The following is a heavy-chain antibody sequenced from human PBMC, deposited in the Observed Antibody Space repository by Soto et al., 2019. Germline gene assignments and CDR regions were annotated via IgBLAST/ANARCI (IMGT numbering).Heavy chain of an antibody. J-gene: IGHJ4*02. CDR3: ARGGALSTSWYWGDGLDS. Sequence: QVQLEQSGSEVKKSGSSVKVSCKASGYSFSSHAITWVRQAPGQGLEWMGGIIPVFGTPSYAQKFQGRVTSSAGKSTNPSYLELRSLRSEDTAVYYCARGGALSTSWYWGDGLDSWGQGTQVTVSS. V-gene: IGHV1-69*06. CDR1: GYSFSSHA. D-gene: IGHD6-13*01. CDR2: IIPVFGTP.